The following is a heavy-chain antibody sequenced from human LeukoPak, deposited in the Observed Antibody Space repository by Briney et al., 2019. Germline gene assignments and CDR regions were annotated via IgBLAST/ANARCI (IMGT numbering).Heavy chain of an antibody. CDR1: GFTFSNAW. V-gene: IGHV3-15*01. D-gene: IGHD3-10*01. CDR2: IKSNTDGGTT. CDR3: TTDRVVRAHRLY. J-gene: IGHJ4*02. Sequence: PGGSLRLSCAASGFTFSNAWMSWVRQAPGKGLEWVGRIKSNTDGGTTDYAAPVQGRFTISSDDSKHTLYLLMNSMKTEDTAVYYSTTDRVVRAHRLYWGQGTLVTVSS.